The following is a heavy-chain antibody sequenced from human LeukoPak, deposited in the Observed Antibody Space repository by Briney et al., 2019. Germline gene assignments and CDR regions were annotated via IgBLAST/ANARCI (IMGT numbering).Heavy chain of an antibody. CDR1: GFTFSSYA. CDR3: SRHPQTGDTFDF. CDR2: ISSNGGST. V-gene: IGHV3-64*04. Sequence: GGSLRLSCSASGFTFSSYAMHWVRQAPGKGPEYVSAISSNGGSTYYAESVKGRFTISRDDSKNTAYLQMNSLKTEDTAVYYCSRHPQTGDTFDFWGQGTMVTVSS. J-gene: IGHJ3*01. D-gene: IGHD7-27*01.